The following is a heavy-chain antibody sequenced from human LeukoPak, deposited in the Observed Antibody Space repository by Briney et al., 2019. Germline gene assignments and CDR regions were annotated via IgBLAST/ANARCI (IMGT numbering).Heavy chain of an antibody. J-gene: IGHJ4*02. D-gene: IGHD5-24*01. CDR1: GYTFTDYY. CDR3: VRDPGWLQVDF. CDR2: IHPPSGGT. Sequence: ASVKVSCKASGYTFTDYYLHWVRQAPGQELEWMGWIHPPSGGTNYAEKLQGRVTMTRDTSISTAYMELSRLTSDDAGVYYCVRDPGWLQVDFWGQGTLLTVSS. V-gene: IGHV1-2*02.